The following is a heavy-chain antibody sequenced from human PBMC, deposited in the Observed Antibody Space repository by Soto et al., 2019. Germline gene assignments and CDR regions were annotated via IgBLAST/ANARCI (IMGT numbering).Heavy chain of an antibody. CDR2: INGDGSTT. CDR1: GFTFSNYW. V-gene: IGHV3-74*01. J-gene: IGHJ4*02. CDR3: TRGGTSATYWGLFDY. Sequence: VQLVESGGGLVQPGGSLRLSCAASGFTFSNYWTHWVRQAPGKGLVWVSRINGDGSTTTYAHFVKGRFTISRDNAKNTLYLQMDSLGADDTAVYYCTRGGTSATYWGLFDYWGQGALVTVSS. D-gene: IGHD7-27*01.